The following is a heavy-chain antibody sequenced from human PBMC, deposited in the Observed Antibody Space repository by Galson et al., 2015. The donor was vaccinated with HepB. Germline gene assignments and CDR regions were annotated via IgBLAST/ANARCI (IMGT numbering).Heavy chain of an antibody. CDR3: ARTMQKITMIVVVMVPDAFDI. J-gene: IGHJ3*02. Sequence: SLRLSCAASGFTFSSYWMSWVRQAPGKGLEWVANIKQDGSEKYYVDSVKGRFTISRDNAKNSLYLQMNSLRAEDTAVYYCARTMQKITMIVVVMVPDAFDIWGQGTMVTVSS. CDR2: IKQDGSEK. CDR1: GFTFSSYW. D-gene: IGHD3-22*01. V-gene: IGHV3-7*03.